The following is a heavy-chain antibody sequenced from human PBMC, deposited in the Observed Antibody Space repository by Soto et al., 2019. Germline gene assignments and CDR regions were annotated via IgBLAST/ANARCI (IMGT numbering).Heavy chain of an antibody. CDR1: GFTFSSYS. CDR2: ISSSSSYI. CDR3: ARGNEYYDSSGPNWFDP. J-gene: IGHJ5*02. V-gene: IGHV3-21*01. Sequence: GGSLRLSCAASGFTFSSYSMNWVRQAPGKGLEWVSSISSSSSYIYYADSVKGRFTISRDNAKNSLYLQMNSLRAEDTAVYYCARGNEYYDSSGPNWFDPWGQGTLVTVSS. D-gene: IGHD3-22*01.